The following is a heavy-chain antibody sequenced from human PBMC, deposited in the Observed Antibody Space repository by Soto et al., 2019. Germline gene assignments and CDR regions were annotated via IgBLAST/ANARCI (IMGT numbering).Heavy chain of an antibody. CDR2: FDPEDGET. J-gene: IGHJ5*02. D-gene: IGHD2-15*01. Sequence: ASVKVSCKVSGYTLTELSMHWVRQAPGKGLEWMGGFDPEDGETIYAQKFQGRVTMTEDTSTDTAYMELSSLRSEDTAVYYCATGTRVYCSGGSCYPGIWFDPWGQGTLVTVSS. CDR3: ATGTRVYCSGGSCYPGIWFDP. CDR1: GYTLTELS. V-gene: IGHV1-24*01.